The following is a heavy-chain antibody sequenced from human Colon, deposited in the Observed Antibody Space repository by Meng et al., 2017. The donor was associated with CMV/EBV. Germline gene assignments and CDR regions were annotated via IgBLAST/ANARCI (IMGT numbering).Heavy chain of an antibody. V-gene: IGHV3-30-3*02. CDR3: AKTSDCGSVDCYRHTDC. CDR1: GFSFNRHA. D-gene: IGHD2-21*02. CDR2: ISYDGTHK. Sequence: GGSLRLSCSASGFSFNRHALHWVRQGPGKGLEWVAMISYDGTHKAFTASVKGRFTISRDNSKNTVSLEMSDLRPDDTAFYYCAKTSDCGSVDCYRHTDCWGQGTLVTVSS. J-gene: IGHJ4*02.